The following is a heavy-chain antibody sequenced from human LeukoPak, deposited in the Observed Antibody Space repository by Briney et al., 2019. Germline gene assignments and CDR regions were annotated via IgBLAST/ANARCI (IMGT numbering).Heavy chain of an antibody. J-gene: IGHJ5*02. D-gene: IGHD6-6*01. CDR2: IKQDGSEE. Sequence: PGGSLRLSCAASGFTFSSYWMSWVRQAPGKGLEWVANIKQDGSEEYYVDSVKGRFTISRDNAKNSLYLQMNSLRAEDTAVYYCARDLVAARPGWFDPWGQGTLVTVSS. V-gene: IGHV3-7*01. CDR3: ARDLVAARPGWFDP. CDR1: GFTFSSYW.